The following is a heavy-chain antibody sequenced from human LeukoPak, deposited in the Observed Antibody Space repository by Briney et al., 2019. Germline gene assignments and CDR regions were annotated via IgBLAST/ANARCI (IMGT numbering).Heavy chain of an antibody. D-gene: IGHD2-21*02. CDR3: ARSGGDFYFDY. J-gene: IGHJ4*02. V-gene: IGHV4-59*08. Sequence: SETLSLTCTVSGGSISSYYWSWIRQPPGKGLEWIGYIYYSGSTNYNPSLKSRVTISVDTSKNQFSLKLSSVTAADTAVYYCARSGGDFYFDYWGQGTLVTVSS. CDR2: IYYSGST. CDR1: GGSISSYY.